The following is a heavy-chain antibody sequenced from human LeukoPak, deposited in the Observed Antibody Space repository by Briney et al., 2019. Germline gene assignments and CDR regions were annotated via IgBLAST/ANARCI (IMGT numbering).Heavy chain of an antibody. D-gene: IGHD2-8*01. V-gene: IGHV1-18*01. J-gene: IGHJ6*02. Sequence: ASVKVSCKASGYTLTSYGISWVRQAPGQGLEWMGWISAYNGNTNYAQKLQGRVTMTTDTSTSTAYMELRSLRSDDTAVYYCARVGVANGFYYYYYGMDVWGQGTTVTVSS. CDR2: ISAYNGNT. CDR3: ARVGVANGFYYYYYGMDV. CDR1: GYTLTSYG.